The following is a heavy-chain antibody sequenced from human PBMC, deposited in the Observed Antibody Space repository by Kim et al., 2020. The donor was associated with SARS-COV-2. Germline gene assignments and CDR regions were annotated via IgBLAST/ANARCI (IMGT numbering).Heavy chain of an antibody. D-gene: IGHD3-22*01. CDR2: ITGMGDDT. Sequence: EWASVITGMGDDTYYADSGKGRFTIARDNSKNTLYLQRNSLRVEDTAVYYCAKSAVDFYDTSGAGLDSWGQGTLVTVSP. J-gene: IGHJ4*02. V-gene: IGHV3-23*01. CDR3: AKSAVDFYDTSGAGLDS.